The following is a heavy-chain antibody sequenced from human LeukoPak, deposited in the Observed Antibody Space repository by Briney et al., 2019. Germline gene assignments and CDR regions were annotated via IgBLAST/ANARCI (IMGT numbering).Heavy chain of an antibody. CDR1: GSSFSSYS. D-gene: IGHD5-18*01. Sequence: PGGSLRLSCAASGSSFSSYSMNRVRQAPGKGLEWVSYISSSSSTIYYVDSVKGRFTISRDNAKNSLYLQMNSLRAEDTAVYYCARLGYSYGHTYFDYWGQGTLVTVSS. CDR3: ARLGYSYGHTYFDY. CDR2: ISSSSSTI. V-gene: IGHV3-48*01. J-gene: IGHJ4*02.